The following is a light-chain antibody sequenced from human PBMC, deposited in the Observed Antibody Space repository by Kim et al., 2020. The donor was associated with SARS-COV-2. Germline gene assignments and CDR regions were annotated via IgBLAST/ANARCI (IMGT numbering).Light chain of an antibody. V-gene: IGKV1-39*01. J-gene: IGKJ4*01. CDR1: QSINTY. CDR3: QQSHTAPLLT. Sequence: DIQMTQSPSSIAASVGDRVTIACRASQSINTYLNWYQQKPGKAPKLMIYAASTLQSGVPSRFSGSGSGTDFTLTISSLQPEDFATYYCQQSHTAPLLTFGGGTKVDIK. CDR2: AAS.